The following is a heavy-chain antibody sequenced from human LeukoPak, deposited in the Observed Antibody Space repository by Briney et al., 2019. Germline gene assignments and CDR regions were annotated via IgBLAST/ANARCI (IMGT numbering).Heavy chain of an antibody. V-gene: IGHV1-8*01. CDR3: ARGLGSSSWRNFDY. CDR2: MNPNSGNT. CDR1: GYTFTSYD. D-gene: IGHD6-13*01. Sequence: ASVKVSCKASGYTFTSYDINWVRLATGQGLEWMGWMNPNSGNTGYAQKFQGRGTMTRNTSISTAYMELSSLRSEDTAVYYCARGLGSSSWRNFDYGGQGTLVTVSS. J-gene: IGHJ4*02.